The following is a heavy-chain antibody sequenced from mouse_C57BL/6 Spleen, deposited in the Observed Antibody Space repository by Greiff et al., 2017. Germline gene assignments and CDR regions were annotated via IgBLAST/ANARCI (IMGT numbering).Heavy chain of an antibody. CDR1: GYAFSSSW. D-gene: IGHD1-1*01. Sequence: QVQLQQSGPELVKPGASVKISCKASGYAFSSSWMNWVKQRPGKGLEWIGRIYPGDGDTNYNGKFKGKATLTADKSSSTAYMQLSSLTSEDSAVYFCARGTVVDPTVDYWGQGTTLTVSS. CDR2: IYPGDGDT. J-gene: IGHJ2*01. CDR3: ARGTVVDPTVDY. V-gene: IGHV1-82*01.